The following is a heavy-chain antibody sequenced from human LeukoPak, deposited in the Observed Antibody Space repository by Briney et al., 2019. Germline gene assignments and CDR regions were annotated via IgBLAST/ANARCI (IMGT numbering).Heavy chain of an antibody. D-gene: IGHD6-6*01. CDR3: AREALEYSSSSWGEYYYGMDV. CDR2: IYTSGST. J-gene: IGHJ6*02. V-gene: IGHV4-4*07. Sequence: GXGLEWIXXIYTSGSTNYNPSLKSRVTMSVDTSKNQFSLKLSSVTAADTAVYYCAREALEYSSSSWGEYYYGMDVWGQGTTVTVSS.